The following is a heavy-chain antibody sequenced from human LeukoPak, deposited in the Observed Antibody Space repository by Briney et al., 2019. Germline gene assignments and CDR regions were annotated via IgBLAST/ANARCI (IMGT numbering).Heavy chain of an antibody. D-gene: IGHD1-1*01. CDR1: GLSISNFW. J-gene: IGHJ4*02. V-gene: IGHV3-7*01. CDR3: VTDGDKWNDFEY. Sequence: QPGGSLRLSCAASGLSISNFWMHWVRQPPGKGLEWVAIIDKNGNEIKYVDSVKGRFTLSRDNAKNSVYLQMNSLRTEDTALYYCVTDGDKWNDFEYWGQGTLVTVSS. CDR2: IDKNGNEI.